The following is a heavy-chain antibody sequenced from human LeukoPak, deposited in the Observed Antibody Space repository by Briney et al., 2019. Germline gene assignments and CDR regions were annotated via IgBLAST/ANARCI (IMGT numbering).Heavy chain of an antibody. D-gene: IGHD2-15*01. CDR1: GGSVSSGSYY. J-gene: IGHJ4*02. Sequence: SETLFLTCTVSGGSVSSGSYYWSWIRQPPGKGLEWIGYIYYSGSTNYNPSLKSRVTISVDTSKNQFSLKLSSVTAADTAVYYCARDHELLLDYWGQGTLVTVSS. V-gene: IGHV4-61*01. CDR3: ARDHELLLDY. CDR2: IYYSGST.